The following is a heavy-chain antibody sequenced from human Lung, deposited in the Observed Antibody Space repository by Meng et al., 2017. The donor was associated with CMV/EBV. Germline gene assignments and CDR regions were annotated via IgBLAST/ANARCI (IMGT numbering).Heavy chain of an antibody. CDR3: TRGRRMYSSSWFPFDY. J-gene: IGHJ4*02. Sequence: GGSFTAYYWPWLRQSPGKGLEYIGEINHSGSSNYHPSLRTRVTISVDTSKTQFSLKVTSVTAADTAMYYCTRGRRMYSSSWFPFDYWGQGTLVTVSS. CDR2: INHSGSS. D-gene: IGHD6-13*01. V-gene: IGHV4-34*01. CDR1: GGSFTAYY.